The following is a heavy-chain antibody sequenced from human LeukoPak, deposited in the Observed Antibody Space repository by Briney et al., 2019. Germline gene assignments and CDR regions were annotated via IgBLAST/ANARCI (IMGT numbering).Heavy chain of an antibody. CDR2: INPNSGGT. Sequence: GASVKVSCKASGYTFTGYYMHWVRQAPGQGLEWMGWINPNSGGTNYAQKFQGRVTTTRDTSISTAYMELSRLRSDDTAVYYCARQRIGGYSGYDFDYWGQGTLVTVSS. V-gene: IGHV1-2*02. J-gene: IGHJ4*02. D-gene: IGHD5-12*01. CDR1: GYTFTGYY. CDR3: ARQRIGGYSGYDFDY.